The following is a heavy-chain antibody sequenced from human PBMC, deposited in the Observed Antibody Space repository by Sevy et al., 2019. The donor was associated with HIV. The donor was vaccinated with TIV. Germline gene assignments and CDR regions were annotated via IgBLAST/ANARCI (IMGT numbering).Heavy chain of an antibody. CDR1: GGSISSSSYY. J-gene: IGHJ5*02. V-gene: IGHV4-39*01. D-gene: IGHD3-10*01. CDR2: ISYSGST. Sequence: SETLSLTCTVSGGSISSSSYYWGWIRQPPGKGLEWIGSISYSGSTYYNPSLKSRVTISVDTSKNQFSLKLSSVTAADTAVYYCARHSMVREVLWFDAWGQGTLVTVSS. CDR3: ARHSMVREVLWFDA.